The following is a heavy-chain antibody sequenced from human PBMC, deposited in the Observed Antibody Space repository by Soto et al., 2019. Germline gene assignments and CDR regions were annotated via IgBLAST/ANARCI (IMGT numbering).Heavy chain of an antibody. J-gene: IGHJ6*02. D-gene: IGHD1-1*01. CDR1: GGTFSSYA. CDR2: IIPIFGTA. Sequence: SVKVSCKASGGTFSSYAISWVRQAPGQGLEWMGGIIPIFGTANYAQKFQGRVTITADESTSTAYMELSSLRSEDTAVYYCASKGWQGTKTNYYYYGMDVCRQGTTVTVSS. V-gene: IGHV1-69*13. CDR3: ASKGWQGTKTNYYYYGMDV.